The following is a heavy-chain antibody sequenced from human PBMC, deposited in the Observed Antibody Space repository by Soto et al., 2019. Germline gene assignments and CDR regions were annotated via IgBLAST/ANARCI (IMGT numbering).Heavy chain of an antibody. J-gene: IGHJ3*02. Sequence: ASVKVSCKASGYTFTNNVIHWLRQAPGQTLEWMGWIHTAKGNTKYSQKFEARVTLTRDTAASTAYMELNSLRSDDTAVYYCARDYRDDYAFDIWGQGTMVTVSS. CDR1: GYTFTNNV. V-gene: IGHV1-3*04. D-gene: IGHD3-16*01. CDR2: IHTAKGNT. CDR3: ARDYRDDYAFDI.